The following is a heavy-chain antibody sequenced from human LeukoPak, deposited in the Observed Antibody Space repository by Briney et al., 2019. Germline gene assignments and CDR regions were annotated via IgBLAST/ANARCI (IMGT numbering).Heavy chain of an antibody. J-gene: IGHJ5*02. Sequence: PSETLSLTCAVSGGSFSGYYWSWIRQPPGQGLEWIGEINHSGSTNYNPSLKSRVTISVDTSKNQFSLKLSSVTAADTAVYYCARGVQGTIAVAGTGWFDPWGQGTLVTVSS. CDR2: INHSGST. CDR3: ARGVQGTIAVAGTGWFDP. V-gene: IGHV4-34*01. CDR1: GGSFSGYY. D-gene: IGHD6-19*01.